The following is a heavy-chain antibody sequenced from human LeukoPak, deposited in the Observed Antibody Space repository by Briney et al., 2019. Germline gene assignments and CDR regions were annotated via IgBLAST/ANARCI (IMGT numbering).Heavy chain of an antibody. V-gene: IGHV4-31*03. CDR2: IYYSGST. CDR1: GGSISSGGYY. D-gene: IGHD1-1*01. Sequence: SETLSLTCTVSGGSISSGGYYWSWIRQHPGKGLEWIGYIYYSGSTYYNPSLKSRVTISVDTSKNQFSLKLSSVTAADTAVYYCARGTSTEINDRFDYWGQGTLVIVSS. J-gene: IGHJ4*02. CDR3: ARGTSTEINDRFDY.